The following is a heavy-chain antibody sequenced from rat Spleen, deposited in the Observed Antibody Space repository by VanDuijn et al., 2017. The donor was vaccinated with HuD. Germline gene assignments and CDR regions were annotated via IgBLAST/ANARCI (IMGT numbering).Heavy chain of an antibody. D-gene: IGHD1-4*01. Sequence: EVQLVESGGGLVQPGRSLKLSCAASGFTFSNYDMAWVRQAPTKGLEWIASISTGGGNTYYRDSVKGRFTISRDNAKNTQYLQMDSLRSEDTATYYCARLDTRAPRGYFDYWGQGVMVTVSS. V-gene: IGHV5S13*01. CDR3: ARLDTRAPRGYFDY. J-gene: IGHJ2*01. CDR1: GFTFSNYD. CDR2: ISTGGGNT.